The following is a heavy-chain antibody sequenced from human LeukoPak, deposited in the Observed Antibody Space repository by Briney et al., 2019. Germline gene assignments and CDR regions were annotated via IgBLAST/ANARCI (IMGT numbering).Heavy chain of an antibody. CDR3: ARRAVAGSTGTFGY. CDR1: GGSISSSSYY. CDR2: IYYSGST. D-gene: IGHD6-19*01. J-gene: IGHJ4*02. V-gene: IGHV4-39*01. Sequence: SETLSLTCTVSGGSISSSSYYWGWIRQPPGKGLEWIGSIYYSGSTYYNPSLKSRVTISVDTSKNQFSLKLSSVTAADTAVYYCARRAVAGSTGTFGYWGQETLVTVSS.